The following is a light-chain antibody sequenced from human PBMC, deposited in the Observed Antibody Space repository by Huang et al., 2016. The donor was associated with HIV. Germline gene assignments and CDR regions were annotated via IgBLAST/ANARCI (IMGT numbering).Light chain of an antibody. CDR1: QSVNNN. Sequence: EIMMTQFPATLSVSPGERVTLSCRASQSVNNNVAWYQQKPGQAPRVLMYGASTRATGIPARFSGSGSGTEFTLTISSLQSEDFAVYYCHQYTRWPPAFGGGTKVEIK. CDR2: GAS. CDR3: HQYTRWPPA. J-gene: IGKJ4*01. V-gene: IGKV3D-15*01.